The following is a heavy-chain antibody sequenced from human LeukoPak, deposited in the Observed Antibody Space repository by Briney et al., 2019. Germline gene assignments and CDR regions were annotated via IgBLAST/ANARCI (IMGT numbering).Heavy chain of an antibody. Sequence: GGTLRLSCAASGFTFSSYAMSWVRQAPGKGLEWVSAISGSGGSTYYADSVKGRFTISRDNSKNTLYLQMNSLRVEDTAVYYCARSSPDAFDIWGQGTMVTVSS. CDR1: GFTFSSYA. J-gene: IGHJ3*02. CDR3: ARSSPDAFDI. CDR2: ISGSGGST. V-gene: IGHV3-23*01.